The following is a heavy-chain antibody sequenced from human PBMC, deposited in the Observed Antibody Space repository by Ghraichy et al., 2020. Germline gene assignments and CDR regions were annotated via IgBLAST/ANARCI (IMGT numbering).Heavy chain of an antibody. CDR2: ISAYNGNT. D-gene: IGHD4-17*01. CDR1: GYTFTSYG. V-gene: IGHV1-18*04. J-gene: IGHJ4*02. CDR3: ARDYRRTTVTTAGGY. Sequence: ASVKVSCKASGYTFTSYGISWVRQAPGQGLEWMGWISAYNGNTNYAQKLQGRVTMTTDTSTSTAYMELRSLRSDDTAVYYCARDYRRTTVTTAGGYWGQGTLVTVSS.